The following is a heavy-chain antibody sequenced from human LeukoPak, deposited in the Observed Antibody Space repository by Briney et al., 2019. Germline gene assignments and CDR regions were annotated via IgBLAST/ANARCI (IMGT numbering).Heavy chain of an antibody. CDR3: ASGGIYDY. CDR2: ISDSGGKT. CDR1: GFTVSDNY. V-gene: IGHV3-53*01. D-gene: IGHD4-23*01. J-gene: IGHJ4*02. Sequence: GGSLRLSCAASGFTVSDNYMSWVRQAPGKGLEWVSHISDSGGKTYYADSVKGRFTISRDNSKNTLYLQMNSLRAEVTAVYYCASGGIYDYWGQGTLVTVSS.